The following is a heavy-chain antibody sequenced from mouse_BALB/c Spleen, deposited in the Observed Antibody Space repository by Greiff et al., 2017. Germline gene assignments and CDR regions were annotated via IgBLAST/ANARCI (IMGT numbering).Heavy chain of an antibody. D-gene: IGHD3-1*01. CDR1: GYTFTSYY. Sequence: VQLQQSGAELVKPGASVKLSCKASGYTFTSYYMYWVKQRPGQGLEWIGEINPSNGGTNFNEKFKSKATLTVDKSSSTAYMQLSSLTSEDSAVYYCTRWHGSYAMDYWGQGTSVTVSS. V-gene: IGHV1S81*02. CDR2: INPSNGGT. CDR3: TRWHGSYAMDY. J-gene: IGHJ4*01.